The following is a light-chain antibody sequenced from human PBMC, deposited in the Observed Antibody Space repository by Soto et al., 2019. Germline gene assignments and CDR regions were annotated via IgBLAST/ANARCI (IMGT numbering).Light chain of an antibody. CDR2: DVS. J-gene: IGLJ2*01. V-gene: IGLV2-14*01. CDR1: SSDVGGYNY. Sequence: QSALTQPASVSGSRGQSITISCTGTSSDVGGYNYVSWYQQHPGKAPKPMIYDVSNRPSGVSNRFSGSKSGNTASLTISGLQAEDEADYYCSSYTSSSTLMVFGGGTKLTVL. CDR3: SSYTSSSTLMV.